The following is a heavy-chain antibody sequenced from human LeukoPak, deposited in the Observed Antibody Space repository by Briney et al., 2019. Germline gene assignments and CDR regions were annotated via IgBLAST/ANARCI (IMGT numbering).Heavy chain of an antibody. CDR1: GFTFSSYA. Sequence: GGSLRLSCAASGFTFSSYAMSWVRQAPGKGLEWVSAISGSGGSTYYADSVKGRFTISRDNSKNTLYLQMNSLRAEDTAVYYCAKDHGYSYGYYYYYGMGVLGQGTTVTVSS. D-gene: IGHD5-18*01. CDR2: ISGSGGST. CDR3: AKDHGYSYGYYYYYGMGV. J-gene: IGHJ6*02. V-gene: IGHV3-23*01.